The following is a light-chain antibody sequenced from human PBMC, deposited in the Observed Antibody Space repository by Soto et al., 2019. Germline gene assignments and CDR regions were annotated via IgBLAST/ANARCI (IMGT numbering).Light chain of an antibody. CDR2: GNN. V-gene: IGLV1-44*01. Sequence: QSVLTQPPSASETPGQRVTISCSGSTSNIGGNTVNWYQQLPGTAPKILIYGNNQRPSGVPDRFSGSKSGTSASLAISGLQSEDEADYYCAAWDDSLTGVVFGGGTQLTVL. J-gene: IGLJ2*01. CDR3: AAWDDSLTGVV. CDR1: TSNIGGNT.